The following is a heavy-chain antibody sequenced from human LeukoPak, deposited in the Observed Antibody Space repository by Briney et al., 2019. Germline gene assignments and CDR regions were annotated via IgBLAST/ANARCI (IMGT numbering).Heavy chain of an antibody. Sequence: SETLSLTCAVSGGSISSYYWSWVRQAPGKGLEWIAYVYFNGITKYNSALKSRVTMSVDTSKNQFSLKLSSATAADTAMYYCARGTRCGGDCYASYYYYMDVWGKGTTVTVS. V-gene: IGHV4-59*01. CDR1: GGSISSYY. J-gene: IGHJ6*03. CDR3: ARGTRCGGDCYASYYYYMDV. CDR2: VYFNGIT. D-gene: IGHD2-21*02.